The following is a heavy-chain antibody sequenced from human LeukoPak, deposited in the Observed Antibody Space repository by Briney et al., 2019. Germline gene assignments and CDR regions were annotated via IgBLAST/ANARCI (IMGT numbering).Heavy chain of an antibody. J-gene: IGHJ4*02. V-gene: IGHV4-59*11. D-gene: IGHD3-10*01. Sequence: PSETLSLTCIVSGDSITNHYWSLIRRPPGKGLEWFGYIYYSGSINYNPSLKSRVTISVDTSRNKFSMKLKYVTAAATAVYYCAGSGGLANQGAVFDYWGQGTLVTVSS. CDR3: AGSGGLANQGAVFDY. CDR1: GDSITNHY. CDR2: IYYSGSI.